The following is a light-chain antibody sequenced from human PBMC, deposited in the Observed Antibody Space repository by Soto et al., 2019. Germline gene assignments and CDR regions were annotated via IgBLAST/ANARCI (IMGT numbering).Light chain of an antibody. Sequence: SYELTQAPSVSVAPGQTARITCGGDNIGIKSVHWYQQKPGQAPVLVVYDDSARPSVIPERFSGSKSENSATLTISRVEAGDEAGYSCQVWDSSRDHGVFGGGTELTVL. CDR1: NIGIKS. J-gene: IGLJ2*01. CDR3: QVWDSSRDHGV. CDR2: DDS. V-gene: IGLV3-21*02.